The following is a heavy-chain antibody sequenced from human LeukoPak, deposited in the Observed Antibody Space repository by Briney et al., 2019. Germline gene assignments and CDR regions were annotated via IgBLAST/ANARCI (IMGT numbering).Heavy chain of an antibody. V-gene: IGHV4-39*01. D-gene: IGHD2-15*01. J-gene: IGHJ4*02. Sequence: SETLSLTCTVSGRSISSSLYYWGWIRQPPGKGLEWIGIIYYSGSPFYNPSLKSRVTISVDTSKNQFSLKLNSVTAAYTTVYYCARRGYGASRRYFDYWGQGTLVTVSS. CDR2: IYYSGSP. CDR1: GRSISSSLYY. CDR3: ARRGYGASRRYFDY.